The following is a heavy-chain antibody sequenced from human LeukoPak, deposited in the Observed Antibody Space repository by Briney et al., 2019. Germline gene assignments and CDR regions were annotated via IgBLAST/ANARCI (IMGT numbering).Heavy chain of an antibody. CDR1: GFTSSSYA. D-gene: IGHD3-22*01. V-gene: IGHV3-23*01. J-gene: IGHJ4*02. CDR3: AKEVDYYDSSGYYSAGEY. CDR2: ISGSGGST. Sequence: PGGSLRLSCAASGFTSSSYAMSWVRQAPGKGLEWVSAISGSGGSTYYADSVKGRFTISRDNSKNTLYLQMNSLRAEDTAVYYCAKEVDYYDSSGYYSAGEYWGQGTLVTVSS.